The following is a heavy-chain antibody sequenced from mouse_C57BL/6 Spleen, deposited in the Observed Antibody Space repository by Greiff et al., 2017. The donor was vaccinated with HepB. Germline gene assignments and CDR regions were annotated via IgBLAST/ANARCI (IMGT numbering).Heavy chain of an antibody. J-gene: IGHJ2*01. Sequence: VQLQQSGPELVKPGASVKISCKASGYAFSSSWMNWVKQRPGKGLEWIGRIYPGDGDTNYNGKFKGKATLTADKSSSTAYMQLSSLTSEDSAVYFCARVYDYDEGYWGQGTTLTVSS. V-gene: IGHV1-82*01. D-gene: IGHD2-4*01. CDR2: IYPGDGDT. CDR3: ARVYDYDEGY. CDR1: GYAFSSSW.